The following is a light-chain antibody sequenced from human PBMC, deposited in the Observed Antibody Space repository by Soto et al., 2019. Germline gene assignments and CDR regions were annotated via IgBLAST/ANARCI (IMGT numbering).Light chain of an antibody. J-gene: IGLJ2*01. CDR3: CSYAGSYLVV. CDR1: SSDVGGYNY. Sequence: QSALTQSRSVSGSPGQSVTISCTGTSSDVGGYNYVSWYQQLPGKAPKLMLYDVSKRPAGVPDRFSGSKSGNTASLTISGLRAEDEADYYCCSYAGSYLVVFGGGPKLTVL. CDR2: DVS. V-gene: IGLV2-11*01.